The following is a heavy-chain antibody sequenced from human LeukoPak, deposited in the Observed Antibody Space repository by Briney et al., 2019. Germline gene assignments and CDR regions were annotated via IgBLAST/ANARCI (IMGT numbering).Heavy chain of an antibody. CDR1: GGSISSGGYY. J-gene: IGHJ4*02. D-gene: IGHD3-10*01. Sequence: SETLSLTCTVSGGSISSGGYYWSWIRQHPGKGLEWIGCIYDSGSTYYNPSLKSRVTISVDTSKNQFSLKLSSVTATDTAVYYCARRRGGFGEGEFDYWGQGIPVTVST. CDR3: ARRRGGFGEGEFDY. V-gene: IGHV4-31*03. CDR2: IYDSGST.